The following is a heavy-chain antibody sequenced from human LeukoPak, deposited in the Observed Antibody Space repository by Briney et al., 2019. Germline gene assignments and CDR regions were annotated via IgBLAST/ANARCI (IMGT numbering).Heavy chain of an antibody. Sequence: TSETLSLTCTVSGASIGPYFWSWLRQPPGKGLEWIGYTFDSGNTNYSPALDSRVSISVDTAKNQFSLKLSSVTAADTAVYYCASQNYYDSSGYPGYWGQGTLVTVSS. J-gene: IGHJ4*02. CDR2: TFDSGNT. CDR3: ASQNYYDSSGYPGY. V-gene: IGHV4-59*01. CDR1: GASIGPYF. D-gene: IGHD3-22*01.